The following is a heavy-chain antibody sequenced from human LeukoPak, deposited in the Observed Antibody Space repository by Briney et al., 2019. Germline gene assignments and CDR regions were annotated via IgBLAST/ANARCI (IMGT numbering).Heavy chain of an antibody. D-gene: IGHD3-9*01. V-gene: IGHV4-34*01. CDR2: INHSGST. Sequence: SETLSLTCAVYGGSFSGYYWSWIRQPPGKELEWIGEINHSGSTNYNPSLKSRVTISVDTSKNQFSLKLSSVTAADTAVYYCARGYTINNWFDPWGQGTLVTVSS. CDR3: ARGYTINNWFDP. J-gene: IGHJ5*02. CDR1: GGSFSGYY.